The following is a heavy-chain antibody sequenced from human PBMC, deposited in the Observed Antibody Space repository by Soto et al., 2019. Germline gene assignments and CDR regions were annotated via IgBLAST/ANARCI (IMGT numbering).Heavy chain of an antibody. J-gene: IGHJ6*02. CDR3: TRVGGSVSGMDV. CDR1: GFTFSIYW. V-gene: IGHV3-74*01. CDR2: IDNAGSSA. D-gene: IGHD1-26*01. Sequence: EVQLVESGGGLVQPGGSLRLSCAASGFTFSIYWMHWVRQAPGKGPVWVSRIDNAGSSARYADSVKGRFTISRDNAKNTVYLQMNSLRAEDMAVYYCTRVGGSVSGMDVWGQGTTVTVSS.